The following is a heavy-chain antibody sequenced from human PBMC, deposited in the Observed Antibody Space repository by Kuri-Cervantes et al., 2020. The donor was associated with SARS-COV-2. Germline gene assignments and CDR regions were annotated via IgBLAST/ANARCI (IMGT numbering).Heavy chain of an antibody. CDR2: ISGSGGST. Sequence: EALKIPCAASGGAFISYAMSWVRQAPGKGLEWVSAISGSGGSTYYADSVKGRFTISRDNSKNTLYLQMNSLRAEDTAVYYCAKVPVRWYDFWSGYLQDAFDIWGQGTMVTVSS. V-gene: IGHV3-23*01. J-gene: IGHJ3*02. D-gene: IGHD3-3*01. CDR1: GGAFISYA. CDR3: AKVPVRWYDFWSGYLQDAFDI.